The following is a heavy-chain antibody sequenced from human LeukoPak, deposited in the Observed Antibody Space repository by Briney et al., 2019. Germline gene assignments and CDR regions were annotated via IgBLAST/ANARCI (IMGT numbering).Heavy chain of an antibody. D-gene: IGHD3-22*01. J-gene: IGHJ3*02. CDR2: LSGSGSST. CDR1: GFTFSSYA. CDR3: AKGAYDSSAYYYVGAFDI. V-gene: IGHV3-23*01. Sequence: GGSLRLSCAVSGFTFSSYAMSWVRQAPGKGLEWVSALSGSGSSTYYADSVRGRFTISRDNSKNTLYLQMNSLGAEDTAVYYCAKGAYDSSAYYYVGAFDIWGQGTMVTVSS.